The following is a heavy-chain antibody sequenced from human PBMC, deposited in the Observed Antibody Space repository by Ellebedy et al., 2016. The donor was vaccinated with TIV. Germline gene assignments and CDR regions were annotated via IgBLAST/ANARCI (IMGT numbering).Heavy chain of an antibody. V-gene: IGHV3-74*01. CDR2: INSDGSST. CDR1: GFTFSSYW. J-gene: IGHJ4*02. Sequence: GESLKISCAASGFTFSSYWMHWVRQAPGKGLVWVSRINSDGSSTSYADSVKGRFTISRDNAKNTLYLQMNSLRAEDTAVYYCALGLYSSEWGGYWGQGTLVTVSS. D-gene: IGHD6-19*01. CDR3: ALGLYSSEWGGY.